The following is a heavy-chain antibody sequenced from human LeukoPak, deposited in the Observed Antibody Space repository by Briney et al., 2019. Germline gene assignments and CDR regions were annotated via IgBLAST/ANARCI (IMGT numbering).Heavy chain of an antibody. V-gene: IGHV4-34*01. CDR3: ARGPYYYGSKSFDY. D-gene: IGHD3-10*01. Sequence: TPSETLSLTCTVSGGSISGYYWSWIRQPPGKGLEWIGEINHSGSTNYNPSLKSRVTISVDTSKNQFSLKLSSVTAADTAVYYCARGPYYYGSKSFDYWGQGTLVTVSS. CDR2: INHSGST. J-gene: IGHJ4*02. CDR1: GGSISGYY.